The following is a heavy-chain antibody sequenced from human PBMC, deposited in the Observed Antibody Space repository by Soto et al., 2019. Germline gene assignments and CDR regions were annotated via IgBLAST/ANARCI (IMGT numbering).Heavy chain of an antibody. CDR1: GGSISRVYDC. D-gene: IGHD3-10*01. J-gene: IGHJ4*02. CDR2: IYNGGST. V-gene: IGHV4-30-4*01. CDR3: ARGPSRDKVDF. Sequence: QVQLQQSGPILVKPSQTLSLTCTVSGGSISRVYDCWSWIRQSPDKGLEWIGHIYNGGSTYKNPSLASRVTISVDTSKNQFSLQLRSVTAADTAVYCCARGPSRDKVDFWGQGTLVTVSS.